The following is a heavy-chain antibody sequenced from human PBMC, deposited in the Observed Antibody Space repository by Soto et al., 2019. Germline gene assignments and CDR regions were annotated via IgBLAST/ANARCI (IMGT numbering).Heavy chain of an antibody. CDR1: GGSINSGGYC. CDR2: ISYGGST. J-gene: IGHJ4*02. V-gene: IGHV4-31*03. Sequence: QVQLQESGPGLVKPSQTLSLTCTVSGGSINSGGYCWSWIRQNPGKGLDWIGCISYGGSTSYNPSLKSRVTLSVDTSKNQFSLKLTSVTAADTAVYYCSRGILVWGQGSLITVSS. CDR3: SRGILV. D-gene: IGHD5-18*01.